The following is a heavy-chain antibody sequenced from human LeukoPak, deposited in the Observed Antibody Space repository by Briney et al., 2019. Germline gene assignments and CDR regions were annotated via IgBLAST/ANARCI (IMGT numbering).Heavy chain of an antibody. CDR1: GYTFTSYG. V-gene: IGHV1-18*04. CDR3: ARDRYYDILTVYNWFDP. J-gene: IGHJ5*02. D-gene: IGHD3-9*01. Sequence: GASVKVSCKASGYTFTSYGISWVRQAPGQGLEWMGWISAYNGNTNYAQKLQGRVTITTDTSTSTAYMELRSLRSDDTAVYYCARDRYYDILTVYNWFDPWGQGTLVTVSS. CDR2: ISAYNGNT.